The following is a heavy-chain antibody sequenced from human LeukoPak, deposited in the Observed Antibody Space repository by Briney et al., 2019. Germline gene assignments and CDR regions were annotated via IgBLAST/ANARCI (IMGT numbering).Heavy chain of an antibody. CDR1: GFTFSSYS. D-gene: IGHD3-9*01. Sequence: GGSLRLSCAASGFTFSSYSMNWVRQAPGKGLEWVSSISSSSSYIYYADSVKGRFTISRDNAKNSLYLQMNSLRAEDTAVYYCARGAPIWYNDILTGYYREGLDVWGQGTTVTVSS. V-gene: IGHV3-21*01. CDR2: ISSSSSYI. J-gene: IGHJ6*02. CDR3: ARGAPIWYNDILTGYYREGLDV.